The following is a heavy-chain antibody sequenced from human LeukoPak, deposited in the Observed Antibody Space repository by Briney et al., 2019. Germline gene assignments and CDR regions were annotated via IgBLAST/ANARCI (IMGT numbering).Heavy chain of an antibody. CDR3: ARVRRGSKGPKEDYMDV. V-gene: IGHV4-61*02. J-gene: IGHJ6*03. D-gene: IGHD3-10*01. CDR2: IYTSGST. Sequence: SGTLSLTCTVSGGSISSGSYYWSWIRQPAGRGLEWIGRIYTSGSTNYNPSLKSRVTISVDTSKNQFSLKLSSVTAADTAVYYCARVRRGSKGPKEDYMDVWGKGTTVTVSS. CDR1: GGSISSGSYY.